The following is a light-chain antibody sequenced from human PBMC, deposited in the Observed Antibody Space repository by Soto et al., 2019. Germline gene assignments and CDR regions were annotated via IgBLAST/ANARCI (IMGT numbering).Light chain of an antibody. V-gene: IGLV2-14*03. CDR1: SSDVGAYNY. CDR2: DVN. J-gene: IGLJ1*01. Sequence: QSVLTQPASVSGSPGQSITISCAGTSSDVGAYNYVSWYQHHPGKAPKLMIYDVNNRPSGDSNRFSGSKSGNTASLTISGLQAEDEADYYCSSWTSGATYVFGSGTKDTDL. CDR3: SSWTSGATYV.